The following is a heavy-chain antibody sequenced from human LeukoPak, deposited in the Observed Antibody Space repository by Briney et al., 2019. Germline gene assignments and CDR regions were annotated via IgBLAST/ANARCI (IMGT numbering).Heavy chain of an antibody. D-gene: IGHD6-13*01. CDR3: ARGHSSSWMSEIDY. CDR2: ISSSSMTV. V-gene: IGHV3-48*01. CDR1: GFTFSAYS. J-gene: IGHJ4*02. Sequence: GGSLRLSCAASGFTFSAYSMTWVRQAPGKGLEWLSYISSSSMTVYYADSVKGRFTISRDNGKNSLFLQMNSLRAEDTAVYYCARGHSSSWMSEIDYWGQGTLVTVSS.